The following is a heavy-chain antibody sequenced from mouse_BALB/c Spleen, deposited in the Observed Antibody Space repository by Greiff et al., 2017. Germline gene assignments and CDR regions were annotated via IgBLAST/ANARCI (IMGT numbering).Heavy chain of an antibody. J-gene: IGHJ3*01. CDR2: IDPSDSYT. CDR3: TRAQPYGSSSWFAY. V-gene: IGHV1S127*01. D-gene: IGHD1-1*01. Sequence: QVQLQQPGAELVKPGASVKMSCKASGYTFTSYWMHWVKQRPGQGLEWIGVIDPSDSYTSYNQKFKGKATLTVDTSSSTAYMQLSSLTSEDSAVYYCTRAQPYGSSSWFAYWGQGTLVTVSA. CDR1: GYTFTSYW.